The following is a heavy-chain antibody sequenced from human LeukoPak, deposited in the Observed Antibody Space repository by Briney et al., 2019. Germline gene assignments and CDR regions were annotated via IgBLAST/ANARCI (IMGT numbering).Heavy chain of an antibody. CDR3: ARKVAGATPSDI. V-gene: IGHV3-21*01. J-gene: IGHJ3*02. CDR2: ISSSSTYI. Sequence: TLRPSSAVSGVAPSVYVVSPGGQAPGRGVGWGSGISSSSTYIYYADSLKGRFTITRDNAKNSLYPQMISLRAEDTAVYYCARKVAGATPSDIWGQGTMVTVSS. CDR1: GVAPSVYV. D-gene: IGHD2-15*01.